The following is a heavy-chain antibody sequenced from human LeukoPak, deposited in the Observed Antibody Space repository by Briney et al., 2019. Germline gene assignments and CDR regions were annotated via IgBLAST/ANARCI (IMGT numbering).Heavy chain of an antibody. CDR2: INPNSGGT. CDR3: ARDSAVVVITPLDY. J-gene: IGHJ4*02. Sequence: ASVKASCKASGYTFTGYYMHWVRQAPGQGLEWMGWINPNSGGTNYAQKFQGRVTMTRDTSISTAYMELSRLRSDDTAVYYCARDSAVVVITPLDYWGQGTLVTVSS. CDR1: GYTFTGYY. D-gene: IGHD3-22*01. V-gene: IGHV1-2*02.